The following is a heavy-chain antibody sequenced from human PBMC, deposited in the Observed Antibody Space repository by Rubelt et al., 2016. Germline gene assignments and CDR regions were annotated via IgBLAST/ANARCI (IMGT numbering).Heavy chain of an antibody. D-gene: IGHD1-26*01. Sequence: QVQLQQWGAGLLKPSETLSLTCAVYGGSFSGYYWSWIRQPPGKGLEWIGSIYYSGSTYYNPSLKCRAAISVATSKNQFSLKLSSVTAADTAVYYCAASSGSYPYYFDYWGQGTLVTVSS. CDR3: AASSGSYPYYFDY. CDR1: GGSFSGYY. J-gene: IGHJ4*02. V-gene: IGHV4-34*01. CDR2: IYYSGST.